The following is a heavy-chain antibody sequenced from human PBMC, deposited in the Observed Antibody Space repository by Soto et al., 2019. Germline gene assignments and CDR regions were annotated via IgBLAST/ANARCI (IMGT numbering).Heavy chain of an antibody. CDR2: RSHSGGT. CDR1: GGFVSSDSYY. D-gene: IGHD1-1*01. J-gene: IGHJ3*02. V-gene: IGHV4-34*01. Sequence: QVQLQQWGAGLLKPSETLSLTCAVYGGFVSSDSYYWSWIRQPPGKGLEWIGERSHSGGTHFNPSLKSRVTISVDTSKNQFSLKMSSVTAADTALYYCARVERGTVTTVVDAFDIWGPGTMVTVSS. CDR3: ARVERGTVTTVVDAFDI.